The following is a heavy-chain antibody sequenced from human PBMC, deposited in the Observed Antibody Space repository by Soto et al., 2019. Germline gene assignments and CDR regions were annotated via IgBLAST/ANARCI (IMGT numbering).Heavy chain of an antibody. J-gene: IGHJ4*02. D-gene: IGHD3-22*01. Sequence: GGSLRLSCAASGFTFSSYAMSWVRQAPGKGLEWVSGISGSGGSTYYADPVKGRFTISRDNSKNTLYLQMNSLRAEDTAVYYCAKPFLYYYSSGYYYDYFDYCGQGSMVIVSS. CDR2: ISGSGGST. CDR3: AKPFLYYYSSGYYYDYFDY. V-gene: IGHV3-23*01. CDR1: GFTFSSYA.